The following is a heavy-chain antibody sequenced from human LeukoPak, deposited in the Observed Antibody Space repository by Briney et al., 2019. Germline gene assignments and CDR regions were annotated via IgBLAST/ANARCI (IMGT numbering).Heavy chain of an antibody. V-gene: IGHV3-23*01. Sequence: GGSLRLSCAASGFSFSGHVMHWVRQAPGKGLEWVSGISGSGGDTYYADSVKGRFTISRDNSKNTLNLQMNGLRAEDTALYYCAKDQNYESSGYYGGFDYWGQGTLVTVSS. CDR1: GFSFSGHV. CDR2: ISGSGGDT. J-gene: IGHJ4*02. D-gene: IGHD3-22*01. CDR3: AKDQNYESSGYYGGFDY.